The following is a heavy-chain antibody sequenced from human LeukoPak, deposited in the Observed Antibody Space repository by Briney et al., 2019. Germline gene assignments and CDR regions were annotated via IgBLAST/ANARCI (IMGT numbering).Heavy chain of an antibody. CDR3: AIEFSGYLASFEY. CDR2: TSFDGSYK. J-gene: IGHJ4*02. D-gene: IGHD3-22*01. V-gene: IGHV3-30*03. CDR1: GFTFSSYG. Sequence: GGSLRLSCAASGFTFSSYGMHWVRQAPGKGLEWVAMTSFDGSYKNYADSVKGRFTISRDNSKNRLHLQMNSLRAEDTAVYYCAIEFSGYLASFEYWGQGTLVAVSS.